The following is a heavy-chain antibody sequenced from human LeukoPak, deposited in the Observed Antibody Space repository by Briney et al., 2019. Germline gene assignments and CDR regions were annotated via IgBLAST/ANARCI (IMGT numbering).Heavy chain of an antibody. CDR2: IYSGGST. CDR3: ARALRGYSYGYDYYYMDV. CDR1: GFTVSSNY. Sequence: GGSLRLSCAASGFTVSSNYMSWVRQAPGKGLEWVSVIYSGGSTYYADSVKGRFTISRDNSKNTLYPQMNSLRAEDTAVYYCARALRGYSYGYDYYYMDVWGKGTTVTVSS. V-gene: IGHV3-53*01. J-gene: IGHJ6*03. D-gene: IGHD5-18*01.